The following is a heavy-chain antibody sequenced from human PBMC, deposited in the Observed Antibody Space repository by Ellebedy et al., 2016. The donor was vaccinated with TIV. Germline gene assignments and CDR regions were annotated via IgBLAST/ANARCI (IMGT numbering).Heavy chain of an antibody. D-gene: IGHD1-26*01. J-gene: IGHJ6*02. V-gene: IGHV3-33*01. CDR2: IWFYGSLT. CDR1: GFTFTDFH. Sequence: PGGSLRLSCAASGFTFTDFHMHWVRQEPGTGREWVAVIWFYGSLTFYADSVKGRFTLSRDNSKNMLYLQMDNLRVEDTALYYCARELLRSQGDMDVWGQGTTVTVSS. CDR3: ARELLRSQGDMDV.